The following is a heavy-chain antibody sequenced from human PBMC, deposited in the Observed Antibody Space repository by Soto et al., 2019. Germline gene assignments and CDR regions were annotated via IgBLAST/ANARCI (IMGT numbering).Heavy chain of an antibody. J-gene: IGHJ4*02. Sequence: ASVKVSCKASGGTFSSYAISWVRQAPGQGLEWMGGIIPIFGTANYAQKFQGRVTITADESTSTAYMELSSLRSEDTAVYYCARDGYYGSGSFWYWGQGTLVTVSS. CDR2: IIPIFGTA. D-gene: IGHD3-10*01. CDR3: ARDGYYGSGSFWY. CDR1: GGTFSSYA. V-gene: IGHV1-69*13.